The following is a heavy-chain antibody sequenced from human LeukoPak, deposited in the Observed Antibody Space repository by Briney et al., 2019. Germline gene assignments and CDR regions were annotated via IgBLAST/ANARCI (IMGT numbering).Heavy chain of an antibody. CDR2: IIPIFGTA. V-gene: IGHV1-69*06. Sequence: SVKVSCKASGGTFSSYAISWVRQAPGQGLEWMGGIIPIFGTANYAQKFRGRVTITADKSTSTAYMELSSLRSEDTAVYYCARAKLGYCSSTSCYQGADFDYWGQGTLVTVSS. D-gene: IGHD2-2*01. CDR3: ARAKLGYCSSTSCYQGADFDY. CDR1: GGTFSSYA. J-gene: IGHJ4*02.